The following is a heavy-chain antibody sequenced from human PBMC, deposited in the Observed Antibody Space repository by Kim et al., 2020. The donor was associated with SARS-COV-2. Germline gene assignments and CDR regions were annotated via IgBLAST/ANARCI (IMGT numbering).Heavy chain of an antibody. V-gene: IGHV4-34*01. J-gene: IGHJ4*02. CDR2: INHSGST. D-gene: IGHD3-3*01. Sequence: SETLSLTCAVYGGSFSGYYWSWIRQPPGKGLEWIGEINHSGSTNYNPSLKSRVTISVDTSKNQFSLKLSSVTAADTAVYYCARSTIFGVAYYFDYWGQGTLVTVSS. CDR1: GGSFSGYY. CDR3: ARSTIFGVAYYFDY.